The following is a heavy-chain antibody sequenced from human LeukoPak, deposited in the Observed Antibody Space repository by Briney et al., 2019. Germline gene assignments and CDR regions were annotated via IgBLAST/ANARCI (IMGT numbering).Heavy chain of an antibody. J-gene: IGHJ4*02. D-gene: IGHD6-19*01. CDR3: ARQSSGWFFY. Sequence: PGGSLRLSCAASGFTFSSYSMNWVRQAPGKGLEWVSYISSSSSTIYYADSVKGRFTISRDNAKNTLYLQMNSLRVEDTAVYYCARQSSGWFFYWGQGSLVTVSS. CDR2: ISSSSSTI. CDR1: GFTFSSYS. V-gene: IGHV3-48*04.